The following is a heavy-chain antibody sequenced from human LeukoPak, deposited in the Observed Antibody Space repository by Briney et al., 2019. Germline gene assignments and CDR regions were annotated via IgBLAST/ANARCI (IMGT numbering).Heavy chain of an antibody. D-gene: IGHD1-26*01. CDR3: ARAGVGAIYYFDY. CDR2: IWYDGSNK. V-gene: IGHV3-33*01. Sequence: GGSLRLSCAASGFTFSNYGMHWVRQAPGKGLEWVALIWYDGSNKYYADSVRGRFTISRDNSKNTLYLQVKSLRVEDTAVYYCARAGVGAIYYFDYWGQGTLVTVS. CDR1: GFTFSNYG. J-gene: IGHJ4*02.